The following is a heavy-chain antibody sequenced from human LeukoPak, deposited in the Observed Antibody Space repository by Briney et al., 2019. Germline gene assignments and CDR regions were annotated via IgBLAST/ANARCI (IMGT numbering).Heavy chain of an antibody. CDR1: GGSISSYY. Sequence: PSETLSLTCTVSGGSISSYYWSWIRQPPGKGLEWIGEINHSGSTNYNPSLKSRVTISVDTSKNQFSLKLSSVTAADTAVYYCATQGDGYNWGQGTLVTVSS. V-gene: IGHV4-34*01. D-gene: IGHD5-24*01. CDR3: ATQGDGYN. CDR2: INHSGST. J-gene: IGHJ4*02.